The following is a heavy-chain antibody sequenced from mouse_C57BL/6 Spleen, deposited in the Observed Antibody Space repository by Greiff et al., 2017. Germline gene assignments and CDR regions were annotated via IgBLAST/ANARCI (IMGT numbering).Heavy chain of an antibody. D-gene: IGHD2-12*01. CDR3: ARTTVAY. V-gene: IGHV5-17*01. Sequence: EVKLVESGGGLVKPGGSLKLSCAASGFTFSDYGMHWVRQAPEKGLEWVAYISSGSSTIYYADTVKGRFTISRDNAKNTLCLQMTSLRAEDTAMYYCARTTVAYWGQGTLVTVSA. J-gene: IGHJ3*01. CDR2: ISSGSSTI. CDR1: GFTFSDYG.